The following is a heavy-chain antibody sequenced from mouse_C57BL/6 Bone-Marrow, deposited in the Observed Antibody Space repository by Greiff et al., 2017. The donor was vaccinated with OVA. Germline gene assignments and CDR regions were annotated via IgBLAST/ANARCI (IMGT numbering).Heavy chain of an antibody. Sequence: QVQLKQPGAELVKPGASVKMSCKASGYTFTSYWITWVKQRPGQGLEWIGDIYPGSGSTNYNEKFKSKATLTVDTSSSTAYMQLSSLTSEDSAVDYCARGVDDGYVSSAMDYGGQGTSVTVSS. CDR1: GYTFTSYW. J-gene: IGHJ4*01. V-gene: IGHV1-55*01. D-gene: IGHD2-3*01. CDR2: IYPGSGST. CDR3: ARGVDDGYVSSAMDY.